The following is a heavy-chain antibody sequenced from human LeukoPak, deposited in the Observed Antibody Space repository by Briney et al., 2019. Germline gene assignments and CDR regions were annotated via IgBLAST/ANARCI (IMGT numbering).Heavy chain of an antibody. V-gene: IGHV3-48*04. CDR1: GFTFISYS. CDR3: ARDTHLSYGAGFDY. D-gene: IGHD3-10*01. J-gene: IGHJ4*02. CDR2: ISSSSSTI. Sequence: GSLRLSCTASGFTFISYSMNWVRQAPGKGLEWVSYISSSSSTIYYADSVKGRFTISRDNAKNSLYLQMNSLRAEDTAVYYCARDTHLSYGAGFDYWGQGTLVTVSS.